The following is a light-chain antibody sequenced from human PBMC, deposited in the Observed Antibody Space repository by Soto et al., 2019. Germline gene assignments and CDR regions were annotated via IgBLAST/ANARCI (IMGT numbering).Light chain of an antibody. V-gene: IGLV1-40*01. CDR3: QSNDTSLGGFYV. CDR1: SSNIGAGYD. J-gene: IGLJ1*01. Sequence: QSVLTQPPSVSGAPGQRVTISCTGSSSNIGAGYDVHWYQQLPGTAPKLLIYGNSNRPSGVPDRFSGSKSGTSASLAITGLQAEDEAVYYCQSNDTSLGGFYVFGTGTKVTAL. CDR2: GNS.